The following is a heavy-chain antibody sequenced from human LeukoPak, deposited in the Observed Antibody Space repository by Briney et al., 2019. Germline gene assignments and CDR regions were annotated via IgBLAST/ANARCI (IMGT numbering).Heavy chain of an antibody. Sequence: LGESLKISCKGSGYSFTYWIGWVRQMPGKGLEWMGIIYPGDSDTRYSPSFQGQVTISADKSISTAYLQWSSLKASDTAMYYCARPYDSSGELDHLGQGTPVTVSS. CDR1: GYSFTYW. CDR3: ARPYDSSGELDH. D-gene: IGHD3-22*01. V-gene: IGHV5-51*01. CDR2: IYPGDSDT. J-gene: IGHJ4*02.